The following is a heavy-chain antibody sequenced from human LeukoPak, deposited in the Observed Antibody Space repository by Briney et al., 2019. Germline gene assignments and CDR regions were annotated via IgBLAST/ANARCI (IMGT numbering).Heavy chain of an antibody. V-gene: IGHV3-23*01. CDR2: IRSGGDYT. D-gene: IGHD7-27*01. J-gene: IGHJ4*02. Sequence: GGSLRLSCAASGFTFSTYAMGWVRQAPAKGLEWVSTIRSGGDYTFYADSVKGRFTISRDNSRSILYLQMNSLRAEDTGVYYCAKDYKVRSGEPPIDYWGQGTLVTVSS. CDR1: GFTFSTYA. CDR3: AKDYKVRSGEPPIDY.